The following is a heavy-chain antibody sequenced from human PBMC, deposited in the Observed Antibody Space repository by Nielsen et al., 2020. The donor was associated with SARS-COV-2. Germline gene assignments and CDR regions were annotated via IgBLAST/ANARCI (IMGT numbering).Heavy chain of an antibody. Sequence: ASVKVSCKASGGTFSSYAISWVRQAPGQRLEWMGWINAGNGNTKYSQKLQDRVTITRDTSASTAYMELSSLRSEDTAVYYCARERLSTINWFDPWGQGTLVTVSS. CDR3: ARERLSTINWFDP. D-gene: IGHD3-9*01. CDR2: INAGNGNT. J-gene: IGHJ5*02. CDR1: GGTFSSYA. V-gene: IGHV1-3*01.